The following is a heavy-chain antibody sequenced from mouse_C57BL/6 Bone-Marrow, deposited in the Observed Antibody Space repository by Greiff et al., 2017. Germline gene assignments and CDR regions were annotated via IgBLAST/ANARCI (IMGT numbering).Heavy chain of an antibody. CDR1: GYAFSSSW. Sequence: VQLQQSGPELVKPGASVKISCKASGYAFSSSWMNWVKQRPGKGLEWIGRIYPGDGDTNYNGKFKGKATLTADKSSSTAYMQLSSLTSEDSAVYFCARGANWGPYCDYRRQGTTLTVSS. V-gene: IGHV1-82*01. D-gene: IGHD4-1*01. CDR2: IYPGDGDT. CDR3: ARGANWGPYCDY. J-gene: IGHJ2*01.